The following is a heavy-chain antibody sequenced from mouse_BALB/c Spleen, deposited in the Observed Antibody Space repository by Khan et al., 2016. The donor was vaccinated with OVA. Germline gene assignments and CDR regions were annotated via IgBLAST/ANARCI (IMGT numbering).Heavy chain of an antibody. CDR1: GYSFTTYY. D-gene: IGHD1-1*01. V-gene: IGHV1S135*01. J-gene: IGHJ3*01. CDR2: IDPFNGST. Sequence: EVQLQESGPELMKPGASVKISCKASGYSFTTYYIHWVKQSHGKSLEWIGYIDPFNGSTTYNQKFKGKATLTVDKSSSTAYMHLSSLTSEDSAVYYCARHGTSSWFACWAQGTLVTVSA. CDR3: ARHGTSSWFAC.